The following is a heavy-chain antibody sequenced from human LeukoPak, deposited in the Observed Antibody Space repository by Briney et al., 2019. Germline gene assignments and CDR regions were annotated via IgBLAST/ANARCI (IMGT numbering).Heavy chain of an antibody. CDR3: ARASWDSGSYYLDY. D-gene: IGHD3-10*01. CDR2: ISSSGSTI. V-gene: IGHV3-48*03. J-gene: IGHJ4*02. CDR1: GFTFSSYD. Sequence: GGSLRLSCAASGFTFSSYDMNWVRQAPGKGLEWVSYISSSGSTIYYADSVKGRFTISRDNAKNTLYLQMNSLGGEDTAGYYCARASWDSGSYYLDYWGQGTLVTVSS.